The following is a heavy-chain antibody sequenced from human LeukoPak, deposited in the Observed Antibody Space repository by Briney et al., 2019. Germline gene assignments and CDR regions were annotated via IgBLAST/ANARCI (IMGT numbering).Heavy chain of an antibody. CDR2: ISTGSSYI. Sequence: GGSLRLSCAASGFTFRSYAMNWVRQAPGKGLEWVSSISTGSSYIYYADSLKGRFTISRDNAKNSLYLQMNSLRAEDTAVYYCARGVAAPGETIRVRYFDFWGQGTLVTVSS. CDR3: ARGVAAPGETIRVRYFDF. V-gene: IGHV3-21*01. CDR1: GFTFRSYA. J-gene: IGHJ4*02. D-gene: IGHD2-15*01.